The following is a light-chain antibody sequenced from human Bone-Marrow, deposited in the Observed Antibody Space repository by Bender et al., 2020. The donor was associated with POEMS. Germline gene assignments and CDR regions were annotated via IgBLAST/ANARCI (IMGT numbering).Light chain of an antibody. CDR1: SEHPTYA. Sequence: VLTQSPSASASLGASVKLICTLSSEHPTYAIAWHQQQPQKGPRFLMKLNSDGSHSRGDGIPDRFSGSSSGADRYLTISNLQFEDEADYYCETWDSNVHGVFGGGTKLTVL. V-gene: IGLV4-69*01. CDR3: ETWDSNVHGV. J-gene: IGLJ3*02. CDR2: LNSDGSH.